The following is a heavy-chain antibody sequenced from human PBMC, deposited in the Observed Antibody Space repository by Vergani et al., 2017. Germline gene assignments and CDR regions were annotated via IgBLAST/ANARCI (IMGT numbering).Heavy chain of an antibody. CDR1: GYSFTSYW. D-gene: IGHD2-2*02. CDR2: IDPSDSYT. J-gene: IGHJ2*01. CDR3: ARXVGRYCSSTSCYTGSYWYFDL. Sequence: EVQLVQSGAEVKKPGESLRISCKGSGYSFTSYWISWVRQMPGKGLEWMGRIDPSDSYTNYSPSFQGHVTISADKSISTAYLQWSSLNASDTAMYYCARXVGRYCSSTSCYTGSYWYFDLWGRGTLVTVSS. V-gene: IGHV5-10-1*03.